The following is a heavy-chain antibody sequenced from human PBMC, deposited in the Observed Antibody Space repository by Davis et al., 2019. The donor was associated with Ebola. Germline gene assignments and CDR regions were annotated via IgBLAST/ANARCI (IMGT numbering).Heavy chain of an antibody. CDR2: INPSGGST. V-gene: IGHV1-46*01. J-gene: IGHJ4*02. CDR1: RYTFTSYY. Sequence: SVPVSRLASRYTFTSYYMHWVRQAPGQGLEWMGIINPSGGSTSYAQKFQGRVTMTRDTSTSTVYMELSSLRSEDTAVYYCARDGEEQQLGDWGQGTLVTVSS. D-gene: IGHD6-13*01. CDR3: ARDGEEQQLGD.